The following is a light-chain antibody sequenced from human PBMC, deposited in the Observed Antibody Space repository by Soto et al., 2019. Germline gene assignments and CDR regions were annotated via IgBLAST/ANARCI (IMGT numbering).Light chain of an antibody. CDR2: GNT. V-gene: IGLV1-44*01. Sequence: QSVLTQPPSASGTPGQRVTISCSGSSSNIGSNTVNWYQQLPGTAPKLLISGNTNRPSGVPDRFSGSKSGTSASLAITGLQAEDEGFYYCQSSDRRLSGYVVFGGGTKLTVL. J-gene: IGLJ2*01. CDR1: SSNIGSNT. CDR3: QSSDRRLSGYVV.